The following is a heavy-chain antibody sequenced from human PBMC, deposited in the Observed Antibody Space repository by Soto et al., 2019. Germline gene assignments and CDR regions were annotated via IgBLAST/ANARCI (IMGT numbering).Heavy chain of an antibody. V-gene: IGHV3-23*01. D-gene: IGHD4-17*01. J-gene: IGHJ6*03. CDR2: ISGSGGST. CDR3: ANFSGDHNAPVNYSFLAV. CDR1: GVTFSSYA. Sequence: GGSLRLSCAASGVTFSSYAMSWVRQAPGKGLEWVSAISGSGGSTYYADSVKGRFTISRDNSKNTLYLQMNSLRAEDTAVYYIANFSGDHNAPVNYSFLAVWGKGTTVPVSS.